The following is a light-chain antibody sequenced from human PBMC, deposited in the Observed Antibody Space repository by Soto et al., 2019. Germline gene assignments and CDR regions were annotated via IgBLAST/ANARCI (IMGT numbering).Light chain of an antibody. CDR1: ESVTDNY. V-gene: IGKV3-20*01. CDR3: QHYGSSRWT. CDR2: GAS. J-gene: IGKJ1*01. Sequence: EIVLTQSPGTLSLSPGERATLSCRASESVTDNYLAWYQQKPGQAPRLLIYGASRRATAIPDRFSGSGSATDFTLTISRLEPEDFAVYYCQHYGSSRWTFGQGTKVEIK.